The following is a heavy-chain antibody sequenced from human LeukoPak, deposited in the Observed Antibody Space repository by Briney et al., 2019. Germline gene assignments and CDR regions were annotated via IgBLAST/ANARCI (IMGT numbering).Heavy chain of an antibody. V-gene: IGHV4-61*02. D-gene: IGHD6-13*01. CDR3: ARDLGTHSSSWYWFDP. CDR1: GGSISSGSYY. Sequence: SETLSLTCTVSGGSISSGSYYWSWIRQPAGKGLEWIGRIYTSGSTNYNPSLKSRVTISVDTSKNQFSLKLSSVTAADTAVYYCARDLGTHSSSWYWFDPWGQGTLVTVSS. J-gene: IGHJ5*02. CDR2: IYTSGST.